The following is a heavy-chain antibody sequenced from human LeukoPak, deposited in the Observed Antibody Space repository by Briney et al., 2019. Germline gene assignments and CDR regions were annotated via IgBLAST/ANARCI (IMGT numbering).Heavy chain of an antibody. CDR2: IYSDGDT. J-gene: IGHJ4*02. V-gene: IGHV3-66*01. CDR1: GXTVSSNY. D-gene: IGHD6-19*01. CDR3: ARDQSVAGISDY. Sequence: TGGSLRLSCAASGXTVSSNYMSWVRQAPGKGLEWVSIIYSDGDTYYADSVKGRFTISRDNSKNTLYLQMNSLRAEDTAVYYCARDQSVAGISDYWGQGTLVTVSS.